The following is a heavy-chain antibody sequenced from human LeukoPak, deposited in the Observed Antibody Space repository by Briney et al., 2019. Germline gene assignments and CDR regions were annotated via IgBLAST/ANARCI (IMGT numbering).Heavy chain of an antibody. CDR2: ISGSGGST. CDR1: GFTFSSYA. V-gene: IGHV3-23*01. CDR3: AKGPYADYYDSSGDDVFDI. Sequence: QPGGSLRLSCAASGFTFSSYAMSWVRQAPGKGLEWVSAISGSGGSTYYADSVKGRFTISRDNSKNTLYLQMNSLRAEDTAVYYCAKGPYADYYDSSGDDVFDIWGQGTMVTVSS. D-gene: IGHD3-22*01. J-gene: IGHJ3*02.